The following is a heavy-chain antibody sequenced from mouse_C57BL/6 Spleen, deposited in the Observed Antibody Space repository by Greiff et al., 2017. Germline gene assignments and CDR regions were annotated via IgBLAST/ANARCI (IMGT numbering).Heavy chain of an antibody. CDR3: ARAPYLYYFDY. V-gene: IGHV1-53*01. D-gene: IGHD5-5*01. CDR1: GYTFTSYW. J-gene: IGHJ2*01. CDR2: INPSNGGT. Sequence: QVQLKQPGTELVKPGASVKLSCKASGYTFTSYWMHWVKQRPGQGLEWIGNINPSNGGTNYNEKFKSKATLTEDKSSSTAYMQLSSLTSEDSAVYYCARAPYLYYFDYWGQGTTLTVSS.